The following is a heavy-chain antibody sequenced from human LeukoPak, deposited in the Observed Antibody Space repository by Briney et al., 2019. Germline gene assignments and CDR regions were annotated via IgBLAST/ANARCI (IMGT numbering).Heavy chain of an antibody. CDR3: ARDGGFCSGGFCYRLFDP. J-gene: IGHJ5*02. Sequence: PGGSLRLSCAASGFTFTSHNMVWVRQPPGKGLEWISYISDSSMTIYYADSVKGRFTISRDNAKNSLFLQMNSLRAEDTAVYYCARDGGFCSGGFCYRLFDPWGQGTLVTVSS. CDR2: ISDSSMTI. D-gene: IGHD2-15*01. V-gene: IGHV3-48*04. CDR1: GFTFTSHN.